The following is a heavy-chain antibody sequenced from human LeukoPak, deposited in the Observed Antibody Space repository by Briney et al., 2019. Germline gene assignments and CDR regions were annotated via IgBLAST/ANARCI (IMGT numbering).Heavy chain of an antibody. CDR1: GYTFTGYY. CDR3: ARAATMVRGVIITGYYFDY. D-gene: IGHD3-10*01. Sequence: ASVKVSCKASGYTFTGYYMHWVRQAPGQGLEWMRWINPNSGGTNYAQKFQGRVTMTRDTSISTAYMELSRLRSDDTAVYYCARAATMVRGVIITGYYFDYWGQGTLVTVSS. V-gene: IGHV1-2*02. J-gene: IGHJ4*02. CDR2: INPNSGGT.